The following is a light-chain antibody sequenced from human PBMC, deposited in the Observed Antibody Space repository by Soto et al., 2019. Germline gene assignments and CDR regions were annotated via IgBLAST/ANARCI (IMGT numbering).Light chain of an antibody. CDR2: AAS. CDR1: QDIAIY. Sequence: IQLTQSPSSLSESVGDRVTITCRASQDIAIYLAWYQQKPGEAPKLLIYAASSLYVGVPSRFSDSGSGTDFALTITSLQAEDFATYYCQQLRRYPSTFGGGTKVEIK. J-gene: IGKJ4*01. CDR3: QQLRRYPST. V-gene: IGKV1-9*01.